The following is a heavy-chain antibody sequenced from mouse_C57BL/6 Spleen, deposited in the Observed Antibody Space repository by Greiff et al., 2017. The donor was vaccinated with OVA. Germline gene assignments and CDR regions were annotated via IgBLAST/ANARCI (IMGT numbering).Heavy chain of an antibody. CDR3: ARDRNYYGSNLFDY. V-gene: IGHV5-4*01. CDR1: GFTFSSYA. D-gene: IGHD1-1*01. Sequence: DVKLVESGGGLVKPGGSLKLSCAASGFTFSSYAMSWVRQTPEKRLEWVATISDGGSYTYYPDNVKGRFTISRDNAKNNLYLQMSHLKSEDTAMYYCARDRNYYGSNLFDYWGQGTTLTVSS. CDR2: ISDGGSYT. J-gene: IGHJ2*01.